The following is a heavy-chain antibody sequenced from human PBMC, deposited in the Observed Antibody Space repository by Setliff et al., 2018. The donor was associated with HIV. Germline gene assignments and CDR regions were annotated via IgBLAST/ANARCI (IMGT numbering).Heavy chain of an antibody. V-gene: IGHV1-8*03. D-gene: IGHD4-17*01. CDR3: ARGAQDYEDYYFDY. Sequence: ASVKVSCKASGCTFTNYAMHWVRQAPGQGLEWVGWMNPNSGNTGYAQKFQGRVTFTRNTSKGTAYMELSSLRPDDTALYFCARGAQDYEDYYFDYWGQGTLVTVSS. CDR2: MNPNSGNT. J-gene: IGHJ4*02. CDR1: GCTFTNYA.